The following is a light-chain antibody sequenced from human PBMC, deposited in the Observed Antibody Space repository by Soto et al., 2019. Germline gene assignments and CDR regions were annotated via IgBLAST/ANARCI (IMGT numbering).Light chain of an antibody. CDR3: QQSFSPSYT. CDR2: ATS. Sequence: DIQMTQSPSSLSASVGDRVTITCRASQSLSRHLTWYQQKPGEAPKLLIYATSNLQSGVPSRFSGSGSETDFTLTIDSLQPEDFATYYCQQSFSPSYTFGQGTKVDI. CDR1: QSLSRH. J-gene: IGKJ2*01. V-gene: IGKV1-39*01.